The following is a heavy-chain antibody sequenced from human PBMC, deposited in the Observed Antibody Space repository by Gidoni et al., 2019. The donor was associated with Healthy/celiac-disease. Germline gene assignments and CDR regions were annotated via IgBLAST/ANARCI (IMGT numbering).Heavy chain of an antibody. Sequence: QVQLVESGGGVVQPGRSLSLSCAASGFTFSSYGMHWVRQAPGKGLEWVAVISYDGSNKYYADSVKGRFTISRDNSKNTLYLQMNSLRAEDTAVYYCAKDRWAFSDPPLVDYWGQGTLVTVSS. V-gene: IGHV3-30*18. D-gene: IGHD3-3*01. CDR3: AKDRWAFSDPPLVDY. CDR1: GFTFSSYG. CDR2: ISYDGSNK. J-gene: IGHJ4*02.